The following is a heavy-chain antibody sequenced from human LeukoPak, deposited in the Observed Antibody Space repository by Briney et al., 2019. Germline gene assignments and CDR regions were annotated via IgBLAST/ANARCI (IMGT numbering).Heavy chain of an antibody. CDR2: ISYTGGTT. D-gene: IGHD3-22*01. CDR3: TKPGTSSGYYYPAYFDS. J-gene: IGHJ4*02. V-gene: IGHV3-23*01. Sequence: PGGSLRLSCAASGFTFSDYAMSWFRQAPGQGLEWVSTISYTGGTTYYTDSVRGRFTISRDNSDNNPYLQMHSLRAEDTAVYYCTKPGTSSGYYYPAYFDSWGQGTLVTVSS. CDR1: GFTFSDYA.